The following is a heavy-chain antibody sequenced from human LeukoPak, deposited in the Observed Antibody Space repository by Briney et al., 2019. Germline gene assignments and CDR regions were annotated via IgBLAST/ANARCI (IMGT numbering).Heavy chain of an antibody. CDR3: ARDPTDWSGQGGFQH. Sequence: GGSLRLSCAASGFTFSSYSMNWVRQAPGKGLEWVSSISSSSSYIYYADSVKGRFTISRDNAKNSLYLQMNSLRAEDTAVYYCARDPTDWSGQGGFQHWGQGTLVTVSS. D-gene: IGHD3-3*01. V-gene: IGHV3-21*01. CDR2: ISSSSSYI. CDR1: GFTFSSYS. J-gene: IGHJ1*01.